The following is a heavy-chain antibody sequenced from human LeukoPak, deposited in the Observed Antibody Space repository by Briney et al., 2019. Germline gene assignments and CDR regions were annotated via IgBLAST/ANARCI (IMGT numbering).Heavy chain of an antibody. J-gene: IGHJ4*02. CDR3: ARHWGCSSTRCYTGFDY. Sequence: SSETLSLTCTVSGGSISSGSYYWSWIRQPAGKGLEWIGRIYYSGSTYCNPSLKSRVTISVDTSKNQFSLNLSSVTAADTAVYYCARHWGCSSTRCYTGFDYWGQGTLVTVSS. V-gene: IGHV4-39*01. D-gene: IGHD2-2*02. CDR1: GGSISSGSYY. CDR2: IYYSGST.